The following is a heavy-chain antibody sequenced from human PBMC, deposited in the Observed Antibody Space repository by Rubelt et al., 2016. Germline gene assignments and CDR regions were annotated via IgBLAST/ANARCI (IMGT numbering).Heavy chain of an antibody. V-gene: IGHV3-53*01. D-gene: IGHD2-15*01. CDR3: ARDRCNDVTCYVLDS. CDR1: GFTVSTNY. Sequence: EVHLVESGGGLIQPGGSLRLSCAASGFTVSTNYMSWVRQAPGKGREWVSVLYSGGSTYYADPEKGRFTVSRDNSKNTLYRRMNVLGDEDTGLYYCARDRCNDVTCYVLDSWGQGTLVTVSA. CDR2: LYSGGST. J-gene: IGHJ4*02.